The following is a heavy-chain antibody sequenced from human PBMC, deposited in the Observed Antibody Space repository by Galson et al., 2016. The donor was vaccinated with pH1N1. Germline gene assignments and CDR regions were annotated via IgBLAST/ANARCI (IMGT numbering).Heavy chain of an antibody. CDR2: IYYSGST. CDR1: GGSISNSY. CDR3: ARGGYCSGGSCYDVFDY. V-gene: IGHV4-59*01. D-gene: IGHD2-15*01. J-gene: IGHJ4*02. Sequence: ETLSLTCTVSGGSISNSYWSWIRQPPGKGLEWIGYIYYSGSTNYNPSLKSRVTMSIDASNNQFSLNLTSVTAADTAVYYCARGGYCSGGSCYDVFDYWGQGTLVTVS.